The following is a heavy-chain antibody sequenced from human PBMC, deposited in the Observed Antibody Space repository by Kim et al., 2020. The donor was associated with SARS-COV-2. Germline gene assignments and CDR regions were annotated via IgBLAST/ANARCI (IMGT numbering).Heavy chain of an antibody. D-gene: IGHD3-10*01. CDR3: ARQYGSGSSYYYYGMDV. CDR1: GFTFSSYA. V-gene: IGHV3-30*04. J-gene: IGHJ6*02. Sequence: GGSLRLSCAASGFTFSSYAMHWVCQAPGKGLEWVAVISYDGSNKYYVDSVKGRFTISRDNSKNTLYLQMNSLRAEDTAVYYCARQYGSGSSYYYYGMDVWGQGTTVTVSS. CDR2: ISYDGSNK.